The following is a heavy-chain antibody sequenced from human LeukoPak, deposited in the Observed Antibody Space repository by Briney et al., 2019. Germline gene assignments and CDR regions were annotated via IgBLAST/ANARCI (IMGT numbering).Heavy chain of an antibody. D-gene: IGHD6-19*01. Sequence: ASVKVSFKASGYTFTIYYMHWVRQAPGQGLEWMGIINPSGGSTSYAQKFQGRVTMTRDTSTSTVYMELSSLRSEDTAVYYCARDRSGPYDYWGQGTLVTVSS. CDR1: GYTFTIYY. CDR2: INPSGGST. V-gene: IGHV1-46*01. CDR3: ARDRSGPYDY. J-gene: IGHJ4*02.